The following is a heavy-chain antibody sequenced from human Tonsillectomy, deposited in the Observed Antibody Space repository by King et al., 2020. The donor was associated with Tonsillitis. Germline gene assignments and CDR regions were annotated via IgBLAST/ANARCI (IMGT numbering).Heavy chain of an antibody. D-gene: IGHD2-15*01. CDR3: ARGGVLLGYCSGGSFHSGAFDY. CDR2: INHSGST. CDR1: GGSFSGYY. Sequence: VQLQQWGAGLLKPSETLSLTCAVYGGSFSGYYWSWIRQPPGKGLEWIGEINHSGSTNYNPSLKSRVTISVDTSKNQFSLKLSSVTAADTAGYYCARGGVLLGYCSGGSFHSGAFDYWGQGTLVTVSS. V-gene: IGHV4-34*01. J-gene: IGHJ4*02.